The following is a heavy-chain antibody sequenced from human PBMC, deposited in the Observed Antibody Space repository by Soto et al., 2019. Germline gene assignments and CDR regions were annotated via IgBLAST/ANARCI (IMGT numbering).Heavy chain of an antibody. CDR1: GYTFTSYG. V-gene: IGHV1-18*04. Sequence: GASVKVSCKASGYTFTSYGISWVRQAPGQGLEWMGWISAYNGNTNYAQKLQGRVTMTTDTSTSTAYMELRSLRSDDTAVYYCARVDTAMARDWFDPWGQGXLVTVSS. CDR3: ARVDTAMARDWFDP. D-gene: IGHD5-18*01. J-gene: IGHJ5*02. CDR2: ISAYNGNT.